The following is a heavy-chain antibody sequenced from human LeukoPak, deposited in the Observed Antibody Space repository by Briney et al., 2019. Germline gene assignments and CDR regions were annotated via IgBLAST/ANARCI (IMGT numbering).Heavy chain of an antibody. V-gene: IGHV1-24*01. J-gene: IGHJ6*03. Sequence: ASVKVSCKVSGYTLTELSMHWVRQAPGKGLEWMGGFDPEDGETIYAQKFQGRVTMTEDPSTDTAYMELRSLRSDDTAVYYCARASSGWWAYYMDVWGKGTTVTISS. CDR3: ARASSGWWAYYMDV. CDR2: FDPEDGET. CDR1: GYTLTELS. D-gene: IGHD6-19*01.